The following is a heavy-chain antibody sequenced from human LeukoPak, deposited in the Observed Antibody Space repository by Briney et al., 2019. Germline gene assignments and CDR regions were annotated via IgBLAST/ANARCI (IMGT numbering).Heavy chain of an antibody. V-gene: IGHV5-51*01. D-gene: IGHD3-10*01. CDR3: ARHIEYYYGSGSYFDY. Sequence: GESLKISCQGSGYSFTSYWIGWVRQMPGKGLEWMGIIYPGDSDTRYSTSFQGQVTISADKSISTAYLQWSSLKASDTAMYYCARHIEYYYGSGSYFDYWGQGTLVTVSS. J-gene: IGHJ4*02. CDR2: IYPGDSDT. CDR1: GYSFTSYW.